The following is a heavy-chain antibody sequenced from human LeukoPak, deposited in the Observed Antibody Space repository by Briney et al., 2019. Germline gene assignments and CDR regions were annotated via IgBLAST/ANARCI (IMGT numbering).Heavy chain of an antibody. CDR1: GYTFTSYG. D-gene: IGHD3-9*01. J-gene: IGHJ4*02. CDR2: ISAYNGNT. V-gene: IGHV1-18*01. CDR3: ARARQIDYGILTGYYRVFDY. Sequence: ASVKVSCKASGYTFTSYGISWVRQAPGQGLEWMGWISAYNGNTNYAQKLQGRVTMTTDTSTSTAYMELRSLRSDDTAVYYCARARQIDYGILTGYYRVFDYWGQGTLVTVSS.